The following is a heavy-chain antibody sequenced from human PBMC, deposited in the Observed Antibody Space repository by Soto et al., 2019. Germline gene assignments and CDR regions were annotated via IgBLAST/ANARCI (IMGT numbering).Heavy chain of an antibody. D-gene: IGHD6-19*01. CDR2: ISWNSGSI. CDR1: GFTFDDYA. J-gene: IGHJ4*02. V-gene: IGHV3-9*01. CDR3: AKDFMGSIAVAGGIDYFDY. Sequence: GGSLRLSCAASGFTFDDYAMHWVRQAPGKGLEWVSGISWNSGSIGYADSVKGRFTISRDNAKNSLYLQMNSLRAEDTALYYCAKDFMGSIAVAGGIDYFDYWGQGTLVTVSS.